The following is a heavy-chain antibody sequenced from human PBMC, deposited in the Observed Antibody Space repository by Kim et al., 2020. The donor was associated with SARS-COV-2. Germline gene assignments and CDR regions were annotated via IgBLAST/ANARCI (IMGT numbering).Heavy chain of an antibody. D-gene: IGHD2-15*01. CDR2: ISYDGSNK. CDR3: AKGYCSGGSCYSFYPQIDY. V-gene: IGHV3-30*18. J-gene: IGHJ4*02. CDR1: GFTFSSYG. Sequence: GGSLRLSCAASGFTFSSYGMHWVRQAPGKGLEWVAVISYDGSNKYYADSVKGRFTISRDNSKNTLYLQMNSLRAEDTAVYYCAKGYCSGGSCYSFYPQIDYWGQGTLVTVSS.